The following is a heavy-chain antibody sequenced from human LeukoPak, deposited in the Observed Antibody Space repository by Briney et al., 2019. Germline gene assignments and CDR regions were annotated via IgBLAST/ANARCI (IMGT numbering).Heavy chain of an antibody. Sequence: GGSLRLSCAASGFTFSGYWMSWVRQAPGKGLEWVASIKHDGSEKYYVDSVRGRFTIPRDNTMNSLYLQMSSLRAEDTAVYYCATDRGWRTSGYYLYYFEYWGQGTLVTFSS. CDR2: IKHDGSEK. D-gene: IGHD3-3*01. V-gene: IGHV3-7*01. CDR3: ATDRGWRTSGYYLYYFEY. CDR1: GFTFSGYW. J-gene: IGHJ4*02.